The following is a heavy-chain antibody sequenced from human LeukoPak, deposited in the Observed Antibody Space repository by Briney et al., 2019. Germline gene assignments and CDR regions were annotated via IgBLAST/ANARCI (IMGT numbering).Heavy chain of an antibody. J-gene: IGHJ4*02. V-gene: IGHV3-53*01. CDR2: LYSGGST. CDR1: GFTVSSNY. Sequence: QPGGSLRLSCAASGFTVSSNYMRWVRQARGKGLEGVSVLYSGGSTYYADSGKGRFTISRDNSMNTLYLQMNSLRAEDTAVYYCAREGYYDSSGYSIDYWGQGTLVTVSS. D-gene: IGHD3-22*01. CDR3: AREGYYDSSGYSIDY.